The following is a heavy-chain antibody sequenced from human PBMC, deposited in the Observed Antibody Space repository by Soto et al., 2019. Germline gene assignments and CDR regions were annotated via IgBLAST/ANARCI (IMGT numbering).Heavy chain of an antibody. CDR2: IYYSGST. CDR1: GGSISSGGYY. V-gene: IGHV4-31*03. J-gene: IGHJ5*02. D-gene: IGHD3-22*01. CDR3: ARGKVGYYDSSGYRSKYNWFDP. Sequence: PSETLSLTCTVSGGSISSGGYYWSWIRQHPGKGLEWIGYIYYSGSTYYNPSLKSRVTISVDTSKNQFSLKLSSVTAADTAVYYCARGKVGYYDSSGYRSKYNWFDPWGQGTLVTVSS.